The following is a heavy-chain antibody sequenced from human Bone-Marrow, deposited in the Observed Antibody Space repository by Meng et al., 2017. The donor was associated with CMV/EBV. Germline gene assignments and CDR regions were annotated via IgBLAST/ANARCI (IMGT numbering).Heavy chain of an antibody. D-gene: IGHD2-2*01. CDR2: INPNSGGT. CDR1: GYTFTGYY. CDR3: AIPGYCSSTSCSIYYYYYGMDV. J-gene: IGHJ6*02. Sequence: ASVKVSCKASGYTFTGYYMRWVRQAPGQGLEWMGWINPNSGGTNYAQKFQGRVTMTRDTSISTAYMELSRLRSDDTAVYYCAIPGYCSSTSCSIYYYYYGMDVWGQGTTVTVSS. V-gene: IGHV1-2*02.